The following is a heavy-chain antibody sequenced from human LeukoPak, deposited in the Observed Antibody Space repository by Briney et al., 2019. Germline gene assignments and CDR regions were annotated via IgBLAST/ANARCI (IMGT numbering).Heavy chain of an antibody. V-gene: IGHV4-59*01. Sequence: PSETLSLTCTVSGGSISSYYWSWIRQPPGKGLEWIGYIYYSGSTNYNPSLKSRVTISVDTSKNQFSLKLSPVTAADTAVYYCARAPGGYDILTGYQSLYLFDYWGQGTLVTVSS. D-gene: IGHD3-9*01. CDR2: IYYSGST. CDR3: ARAPGGYDILTGYQSLYLFDY. CDR1: GGSISSYY. J-gene: IGHJ4*02.